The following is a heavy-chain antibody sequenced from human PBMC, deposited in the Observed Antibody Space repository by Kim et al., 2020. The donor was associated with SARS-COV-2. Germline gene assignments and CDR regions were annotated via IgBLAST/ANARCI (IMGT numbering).Heavy chain of an antibody. V-gene: IGHV3-23*01. CDR3: AKDGAARMGLTDY. J-gene: IGHJ4*02. Sequence: YPDSVEGRVTISRDNAKHTLYLQMNSLRAEDTAVYYCAKDGAARMGLTDYWGQGTLVTVSS. D-gene: IGHD6-6*01.